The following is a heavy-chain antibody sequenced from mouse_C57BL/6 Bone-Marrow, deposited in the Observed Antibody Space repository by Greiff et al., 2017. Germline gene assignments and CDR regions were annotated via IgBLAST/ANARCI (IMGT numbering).Heavy chain of an antibody. Sequence: EVKLQQSGPELVKPGASVKISCKASGYTFTDYYMNWVKQSHGKSLEWIGDINPNNGGTSYNQKFKGKATLTVDKSSSTAYMELRSLTSEDSAVYYCAILYYGNYGDYWGQGTTLTVSS. V-gene: IGHV1-26*01. CDR1: GYTFTDYY. D-gene: IGHD2-1*01. CDR2: INPNNGGT. J-gene: IGHJ2*01. CDR3: AILYYGNYGDY.